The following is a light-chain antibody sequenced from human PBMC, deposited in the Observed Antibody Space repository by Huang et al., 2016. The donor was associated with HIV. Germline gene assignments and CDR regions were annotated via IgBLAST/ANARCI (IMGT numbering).Light chain of an antibody. CDR3: QQYGSSIFT. V-gene: IGKV3-20*01. J-gene: IGKJ3*01. CDR2: SAS. Sequence: EIVLTQSPGTLSLSPGERATLSCRASHTISSSYLTWDQQKPGQAPRLLIYSASNSATGIPDRFSGSWSGTDFTLTISRLEPEDFAVYYCQQYGSSIFTFGPGTKVDIK. CDR1: HTISSSY.